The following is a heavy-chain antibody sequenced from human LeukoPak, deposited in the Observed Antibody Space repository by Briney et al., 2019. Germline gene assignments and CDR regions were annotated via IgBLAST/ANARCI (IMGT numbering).Heavy chain of an antibody. CDR3: ARESDSSGWPDGRVY. V-gene: IGHV4-4*02. J-gene: IGHJ4*02. D-gene: IGHD6-19*01. CDR2: IYHSGST. CDR1: GGSISCSNW. Sequence: PSETLSLTCAVSGGSISCSNWWSWVRQPPGKGLEWIGEIYHSGSTYYNPSLKSRVTISVDTSKNQFSLKLSSVTAADTAVYYCARESDSSGWPDGRVYWGQGALVTVSS.